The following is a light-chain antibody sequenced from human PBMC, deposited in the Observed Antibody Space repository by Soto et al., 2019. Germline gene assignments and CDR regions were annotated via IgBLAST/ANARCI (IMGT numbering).Light chain of an antibody. CDR1: QSVIRY. Sequence: EIVWTQAPATLSLSPGERATLCCRASQSVIRYLAWDQQKPGKAPRLLIHEASNMATGIPARFSGSGSGRDFTLTIISPEREDSGAYYCQQRSTWPGTFGQGTKLE. CDR2: EAS. J-gene: IGKJ2*01. V-gene: IGKV3-11*02. CDR3: QQRSTWPGT.